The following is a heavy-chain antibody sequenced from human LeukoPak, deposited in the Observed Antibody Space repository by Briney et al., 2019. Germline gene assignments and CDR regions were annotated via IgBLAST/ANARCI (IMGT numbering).Heavy chain of an antibody. CDR3: ARAGQQLVHPFDY. CDR2: IYYSGST. D-gene: IGHD6-13*01. J-gene: IGHJ4*02. V-gene: IGHV4-39*01. Sequence: PSETLSLTCTVSGGSISSSSYYWGWIRQPPGKGLEWIGSIYYSGSTYYNPSLKSRVTISVDTSKNQFSLKLSSVTAADTAVYYCARAGQQLVHPFDYWGQGTLVTVSS. CDR1: GGSISSSSYY.